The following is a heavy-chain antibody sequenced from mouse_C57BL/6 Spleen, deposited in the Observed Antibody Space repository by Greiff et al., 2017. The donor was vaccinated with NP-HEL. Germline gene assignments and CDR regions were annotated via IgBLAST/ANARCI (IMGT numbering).Heavy chain of an antibody. CDR3: TRDGGLRPGYYAMDY. CDR2: ISSGGDYI. Sequence: EVQVVESGEGLVKPGGSLKLSCAASGFTFSSYAMSWVRQTPEKRLEWVAYISSGGDYIYYADTVKGRFTISRDNARNTLYLQMSSLKSEDTAMDYCTRDGGLRPGYYAMDYWGQGTSVTVSS. J-gene: IGHJ4*01. CDR1: GFTFSSYA. D-gene: IGHD2-4*01. V-gene: IGHV5-9-1*02.